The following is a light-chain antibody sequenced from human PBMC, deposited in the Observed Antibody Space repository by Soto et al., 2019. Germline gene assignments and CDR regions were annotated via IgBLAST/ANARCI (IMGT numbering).Light chain of an antibody. J-gene: IGKJ2*01. CDR3: QQSYRTPRT. CDR1: QRISTS. V-gene: IGKV1-39*01. Sequence: IQMTQSPSTLSASVGDRVTITCRASQRISTSLNWYQHKVGRAPKLLIYGASSVQTGVPSRFSGGGSGAEFTLTISSLKPDDFATYYCQQSYRTPRTFGKGTMLEI. CDR2: GAS.